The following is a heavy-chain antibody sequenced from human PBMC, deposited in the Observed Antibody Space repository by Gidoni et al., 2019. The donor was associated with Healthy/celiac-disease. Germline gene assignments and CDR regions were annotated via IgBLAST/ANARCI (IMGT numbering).Heavy chain of an antibody. CDR1: GFTFSSYS. CDR2: ISSSSSYI. J-gene: IGHJ4*02. V-gene: IGHV3-21*01. Sequence: EVQLVESGGGLVKPGGSLRLSCAASGFTFSSYSMTWVRQAPGKGLEWVSSISSSSSYIYYADSVKGRFTISRDNAKNSLYLQMNSLRAEDTAVYYCARRAAPATAILGYDYWGQGTLVTVSS. D-gene: IGHD2-2*02. CDR3: ARRAAPATAILGYDY.